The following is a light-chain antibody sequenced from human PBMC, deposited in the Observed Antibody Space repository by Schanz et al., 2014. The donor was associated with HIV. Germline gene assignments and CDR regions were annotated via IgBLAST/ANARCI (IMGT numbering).Light chain of an antibody. J-gene: IGLJ2*01. Sequence: QSALTQPASLSGSPGQSITISCTEINSDVGGYNFVSWYQQHPGKAPKLMIYDVSNRPSGVSSRFSGSKSVNTASLTISGLQAEDEADYYCSSYAGSNSVIFGGGTKLTVL. CDR3: SSYAGSNSVI. CDR2: DVS. V-gene: IGLV2-14*01. CDR1: NSDVGGYNF.